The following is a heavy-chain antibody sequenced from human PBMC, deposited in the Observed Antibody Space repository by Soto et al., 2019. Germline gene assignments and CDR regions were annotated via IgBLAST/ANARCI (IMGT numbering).Heavy chain of an antibody. CDR3: ARHKRHYDILTCYRSSGVDY. CDR2: IYYSGST. Sequence: PSETLSLTCTVSGGSISSSSHFWGWIRQTPGKGLEWIGSIYYSGSTYNNPSLKSRVTISVDTSKNQFSLKLSSVTAADTAVYYCARHKRHYDILTCYRSSGVDYWGQGTLVTVSS. CDR1: GGSISSSSHF. V-gene: IGHV4-39*01. J-gene: IGHJ4*02. D-gene: IGHD3-9*01.